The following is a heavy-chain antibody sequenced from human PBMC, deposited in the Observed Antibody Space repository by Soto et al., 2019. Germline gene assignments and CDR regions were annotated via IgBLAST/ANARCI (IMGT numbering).Heavy chain of an antibody. CDR3: ARPDEGGYSSNHHYYYALDV. D-gene: IGHD3-22*01. J-gene: IGHJ6*02. CDR1: GGTFRSYS. CDR2: IIPIFDIT. V-gene: IGHV1-69*13. Sequence: SVKVSCKASGGTFRSYSISWVRQAPGKGLEWMGGIIPIFDITNYAQKFQGRVTITADESTSTAYMELSSLGSDDTAVYYCARPDEGGYSSNHHYYYALDVWGQGTTVTVSS.